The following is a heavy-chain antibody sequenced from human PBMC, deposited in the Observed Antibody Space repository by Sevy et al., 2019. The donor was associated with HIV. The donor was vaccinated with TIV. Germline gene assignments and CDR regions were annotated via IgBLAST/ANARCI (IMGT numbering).Heavy chain of an antibody. V-gene: IGHV3-48*03. CDR3: AKDRDIVIVLGATALRQ. Sequence: GGSLRLSCTASGFTFSSYDMNWVRQAPGKGLEWVSKISSSGSSIYYADSVKGRFTISRDNAKNSLDLQMNSLRAEDTAVYYCAKDRDIVIVLGATALRQWGQGTLVTVSS. J-gene: IGHJ1*01. D-gene: IGHD2-15*01. CDR1: GFTFSSYD. CDR2: ISSSGSSI.